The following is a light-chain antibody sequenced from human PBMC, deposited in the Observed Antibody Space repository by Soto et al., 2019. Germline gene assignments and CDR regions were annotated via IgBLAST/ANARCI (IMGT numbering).Light chain of an antibody. CDR1: QSVSSY. V-gene: IGKV3-11*01. CDR3: QQRSKWRT. Sequence: EIVLTQSPATLSLSPGERATLSCRASQSVSSYLAWYQQKPGQAPRLLIYDESKRATGIPARFSGSGFGTDSPLTISSLEPEYFAVYYCQQRSKWRTFGQGTKVEIK. CDR2: DES. J-gene: IGKJ1*01.